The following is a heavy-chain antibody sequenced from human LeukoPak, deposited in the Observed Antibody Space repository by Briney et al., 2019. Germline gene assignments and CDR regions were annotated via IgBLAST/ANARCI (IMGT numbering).Heavy chain of an antibody. CDR2: IYYSGST. CDR1: GGSISSYY. J-gene: IGHJ3*02. CDR3: ARDRAVLMVYAIAAFDI. D-gene: IGHD2-8*01. Sequence: PSETLSLTCTVSGGSISSYYWSWIRQPPGKGLEWIGYIYYSGSTNYNPSLKSRVTIPVDTSKNQFSLKLSSVTAADTAVYYCARDRAVLMVYAIAAFDIWGQGTMVTVSS. V-gene: IGHV4-59*12.